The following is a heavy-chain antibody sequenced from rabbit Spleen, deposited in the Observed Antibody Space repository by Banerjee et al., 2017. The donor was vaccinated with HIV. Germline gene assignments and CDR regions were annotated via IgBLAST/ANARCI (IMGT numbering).Heavy chain of an antibody. J-gene: IGHJ4*01. CDR3: VRVGYASSSGYYDL. CDR2: IDPVFGST. V-gene: IGHV1S47*01. D-gene: IGHD1-1*01. Sequence: QEQLTETGGGLVQPGGSLTLSCKASGIDFSNYGVSWVRQAPGKGLEWIGYIDPVFGSTYYASWVSGRFTISSHNAQNTLYLQLNSLTAADTATYFCVRVGYASSSGYYDLWGQGTLVTVS. CDR1: GIDFSNYG.